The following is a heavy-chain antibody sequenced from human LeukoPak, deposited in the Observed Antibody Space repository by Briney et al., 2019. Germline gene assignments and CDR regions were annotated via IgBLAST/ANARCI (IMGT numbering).Heavy chain of an antibody. D-gene: IGHD6-19*01. J-gene: IGHJ4*02. CDR1: GFTFGDYA. CDR3: ASRGTAGSGWYDY. V-gene: IGHV3-53*01. CDR2: IYSGGST. Sequence: GGSLRLSCTASGFTFGDYAMSWVRQAPGKGLEWVSVIYSGGSTYYADSVKGRFTISRDNSKNTLYLQMNSLRAEDTAVYYCASRGTAGSGWYDYWGQGTLVTVSS.